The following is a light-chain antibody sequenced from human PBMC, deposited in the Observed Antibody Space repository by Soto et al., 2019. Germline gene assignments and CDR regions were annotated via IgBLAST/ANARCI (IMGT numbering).Light chain of an antibody. CDR2: EVS. J-gene: IGLJ1*01. CDR3: SSYTTSSTYV. Sequence: QSVLTQPASVSGSPGQSMTISCIGTSGDVGNYNYVSWYQQHPGKVPKLMIYEVSNRPSGVSHRFSGSKSGNTASLTISGLQAEDEADYYCSSYTTSSTYVFGTGTKVTVL. CDR1: SGDVGNYNY. V-gene: IGLV2-14*01.